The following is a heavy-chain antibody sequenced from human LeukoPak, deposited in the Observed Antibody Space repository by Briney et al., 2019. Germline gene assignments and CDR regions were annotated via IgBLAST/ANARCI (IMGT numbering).Heavy chain of an antibody. J-gene: IGHJ6*03. CDR2: INHSGST. V-gene: IGHV4-34*01. CDR1: GGSFSGYY. CDR3: ARHPLWFGELYGEPMNYYYYYMDV. Sequence: SETLSLTCAVYGGSFSGYYWSWIRQPPGKGLEWIGEINHSGSTNYNPSPKSRVTISVDTSKNQFSLKLSSVTAADTAVYYCARHPLWFGELYGEPMNYYYYYMDVWGKGTTVTVSS. D-gene: IGHD3-10*01.